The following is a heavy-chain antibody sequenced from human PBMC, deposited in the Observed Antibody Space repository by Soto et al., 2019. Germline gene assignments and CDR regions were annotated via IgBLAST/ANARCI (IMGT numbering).Heavy chain of an antibody. CDR1: GGSFTSNNW. J-gene: IGHJ4*02. CDR2: IYRTGST. CDR3: ASRDPGTSVDY. D-gene: IGHD1-7*01. Sequence: PSETLSLTCAVSGGSFTSNNWWTWIRQPPGQGLEWIGEIYRTGSTNYNPSLKSRVTISLDKSENQFSLKVTSLTAADTAVYYCASRDPGTSVDYWGQGTLVTVSS. V-gene: IGHV4-4*02.